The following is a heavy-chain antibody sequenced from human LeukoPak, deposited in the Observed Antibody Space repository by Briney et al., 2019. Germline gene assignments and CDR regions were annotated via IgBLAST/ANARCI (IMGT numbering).Heavy chain of an antibody. J-gene: IGHJ4*02. CDR3: ARESPCSPMRGLDY. Sequence: SETLSLTCTVSGGSISNYYWGWIRQPAGKGLEWIGRIYSSGSTNYNPSLKSRVTMSVDTSKNQFSRNLNSVTATHTAVSLCARESPCSPMRGLDYWGQGTLVTGSS. V-gene: IGHV4-4*07. CDR1: GGSISNYY. D-gene: IGHD2-2*01. CDR2: IYSSGST.